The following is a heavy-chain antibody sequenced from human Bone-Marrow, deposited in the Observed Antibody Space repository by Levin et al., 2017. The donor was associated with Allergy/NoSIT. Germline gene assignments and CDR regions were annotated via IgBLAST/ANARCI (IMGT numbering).Heavy chain of an antibody. CDR1: GFTFSSYG. J-gene: IGHJ4*02. CDR2: IWYDGSNK. CDR3: ARDVSGGDYLDY. Sequence: GGSLRLSCAASGFTFSSYGMHWVRQAPGKGLEWVAVIWYDGSNKYYADSVKGRFTISRDNSKNTLYLQMNSLRAEDTAVYYCARDVSGGDYLDYWGQGTLVTVSS. D-gene: IGHD2-15*01. V-gene: IGHV3-33*01.